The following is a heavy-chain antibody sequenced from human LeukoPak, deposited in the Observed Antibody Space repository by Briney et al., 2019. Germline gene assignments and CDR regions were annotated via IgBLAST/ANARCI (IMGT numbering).Heavy chain of an antibody. J-gene: IGHJ4*02. Sequence: GGSLRLSCAASGFXFSSSWIHWVRQAPGKGLVWVSRIDSDGSHTTYADSVKGRFTVSRDNAKNTLYLQMNSLRAEDTAVYYCARGSSIWFAYWGQGTLVTVSS. D-gene: IGHD6-13*01. CDR2: IDSDGSHT. V-gene: IGHV3-74*01. CDR1: GFXFSSSW. CDR3: ARGSSIWFAY.